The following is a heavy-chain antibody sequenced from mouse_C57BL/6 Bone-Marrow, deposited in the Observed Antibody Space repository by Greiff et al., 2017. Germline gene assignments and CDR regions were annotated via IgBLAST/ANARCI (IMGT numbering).Heavy chain of an antibody. CDR1: GYTFTSYW. CDR3: ARRVATRYFDV. CDR2: IDPSDSYT. J-gene: IGHJ1*03. Sequence: QVQLQQPGAELVMPGASVKLSCKASGYTFTSYWMHWVKQRPGQGLEWIGEIDPSDSYTNYNQKFKGKSTLTVDKSSSTAYMQLSSLTSEDSAVYYGARRVATRYFDVWGTGTTVTVAS. D-gene: IGHD1-1*02. V-gene: IGHV1-69*01.